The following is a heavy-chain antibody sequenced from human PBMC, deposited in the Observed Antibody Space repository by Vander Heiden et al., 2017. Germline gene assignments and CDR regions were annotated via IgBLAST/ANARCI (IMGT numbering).Heavy chain of an antibody. Sequence: EVQLVESGGGLVKPGGSLRLSCVASGFPFRRYNMNWVRRAPGKGLEWVSSIDSSPATYIYYADSVKGRFTISRDNAKNSLYLQMNSLRVEDTAVYYCARAPYYYGPHYYGMDVWGQGTTVTVSS. CDR3: ARAPYYYGPHYYGMDV. CDR2: IDSSPATYI. CDR1: GFPFRRYN. D-gene: IGHD3-10*01. J-gene: IGHJ6*02. V-gene: IGHV3-21*01.